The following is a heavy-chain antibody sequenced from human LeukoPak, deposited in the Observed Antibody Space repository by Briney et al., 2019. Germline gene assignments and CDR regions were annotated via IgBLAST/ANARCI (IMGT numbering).Heavy chain of an antibody. CDR2: ISGSGGST. CDR1: GSTFSSYA. Sequence: PGGSLRLSCAASGSTFSSYAMSWVRQAPGKGLEWVSAISGSGGSTYYADSVKGRFTISRDNSKNTLYLQMNSLRAEDTAVFYCAKGRRWELPLDYWGQGILVTVSS. V-gene: IGHV3-23*01. J-gene: IGHJ4*02. CDR3: AKGRRWELPLDY. D-gene: IGHD1-26*01.